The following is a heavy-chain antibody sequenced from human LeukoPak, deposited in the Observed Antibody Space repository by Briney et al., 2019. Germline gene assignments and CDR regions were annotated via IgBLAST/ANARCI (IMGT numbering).Heavy chain of an antibody. CDR2: IIPMLDIA. D-gene: IGHD2-21*02. CDR1: GNTFSAYA. J-gene: IGHJ4*02. Sequence: SVKVSCKASGNTFSAYAINWVRHAPGQGLEWMGRIIPMLDIANYAQKFQGRVTITADKSTSTAYMDLSSLRSEDTAVYYCARDLRSDEGYFDYWGQGTLVTVSS. CDR3: ARDLRSDEGYFDY. V-gene: IGHV1-69*04.